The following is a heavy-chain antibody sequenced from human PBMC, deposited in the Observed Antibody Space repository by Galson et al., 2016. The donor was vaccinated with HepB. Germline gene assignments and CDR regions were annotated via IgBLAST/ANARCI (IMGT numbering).Heavy chain of an antibody. J-gene: IGHJ2*01. CDR1: GGSISNFH. V-gene: IGHV4-59*01. CDR3: ARGRLFCESNTCYYWYFDL. CDR2: IFHTGSA. D-gene: IGHD2-15*01. Sequence: SETLSLTCTVSGGSISNFHWTWIRQSPGKGLEWIGYIFHTGSANYNPSLRSRVTLSVDTSKNQFSLRLASVTAADTAVYYCARGRLFCESNTCYYWYFDLWGRGTLVAVSS.